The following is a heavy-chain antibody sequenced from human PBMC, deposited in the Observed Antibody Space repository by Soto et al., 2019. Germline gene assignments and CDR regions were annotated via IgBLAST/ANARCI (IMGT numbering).Heavy chain of an antibody. J-gene: IGHJ4*02. Sequence: QVQLQESGPGLVKPSQTLSLTCSVSGGSINSGGYYWTWIRQYPGKGLEWIGNIVYSGCTPHNPSLESRPTISIDTSKTHFSLRLTSVTAADTALYYCARNSVSKKIDFWGQGTLVTVSS. V-gene: IGHV4-31*03. CDR2: IVYSGCT. D-gene: IGHD1-26*01. CDR3: ARNSVSKKIDF. CDR1: GGSINSGGYY.